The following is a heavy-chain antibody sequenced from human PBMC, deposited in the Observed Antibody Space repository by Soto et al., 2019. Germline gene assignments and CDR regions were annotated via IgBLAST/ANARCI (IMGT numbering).Heavy chain of an antibody. D-gene: IGHD2-21*02. CDR3: ATKVRVTNYLYYGMDV. CDR1: GFSFNTSG. J-gene: IGHJ6*01. V-gene: IGHV3-30*03. Sequence: QVQLVESGGGVVQPGRALRLSCAASGFSFNTSGMHWVRQAPGKGLEWVAVIAFDGSQEFYGDSVRGRFTISRDNSKNTLFLQMTSLTPEDTAVYYCATKVRVTNYLYYGMDVWGQGPTVTVSS. CDR2: IAFDGSQE.